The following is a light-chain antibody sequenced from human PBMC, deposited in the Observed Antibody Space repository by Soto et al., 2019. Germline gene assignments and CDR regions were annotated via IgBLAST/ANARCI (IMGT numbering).Light chain of an antibody. CDR1: QIISNY. CDR2: AAS. J-gene: IGKJ4*01. CDR3: QQSYINRLT. Sequence: DIQMTQSPSSLSASVGDRVTITCRASQIISNYLNWYQQEPGKAPRLLIYAASSLHTGVPSRFSGSGSGTHFTLTISSLQPEDFVTYYCQQSYINRLTFGGGTKVEIK. V-gene: IGKV1-39*01.